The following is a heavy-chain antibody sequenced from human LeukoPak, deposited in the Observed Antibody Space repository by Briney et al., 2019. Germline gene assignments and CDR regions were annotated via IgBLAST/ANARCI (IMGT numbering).Heavy chain of an antibody. J-gene: IGHJ4*02. CDR1: GGSFSIYY. D-gene: IGHD1-7*01. CDR3: ARGFGTYSDYYFDS. CDR2: VYYSGST. Sequence: SATLSLTCTVSGGSFSIYYWIWLRQSPGKGLEWLGFVYYSGSTKDNPSLTSRVTMSIDTSKNQFSLKLSSVTAADTAVYFCARGFGTYSDYYFDSWGQGTLVTVSS. V-gene: IGHV4-59*13.